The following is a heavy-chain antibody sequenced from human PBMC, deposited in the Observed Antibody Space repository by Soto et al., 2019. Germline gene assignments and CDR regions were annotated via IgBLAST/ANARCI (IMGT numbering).Heavy chain of an antibody. Sequence: GGSLRLSCAASGFTFTDYWMYWVRQVPGEGLVWVSRVKYDVSSTNYADSVKGRFTISRDNAKNTLYLQMNSLRNEDTAVYFCARGARGYYYMDVWGKGTTVTVSS. D-gene: IGHD3-10*01. J-gene: IGHJ6*03. CDR2: VKYDVSST. V-gene: IGHV3-74*01. CDR1: GFTFTDYW. CDR3: ARGARGYYYMDV.